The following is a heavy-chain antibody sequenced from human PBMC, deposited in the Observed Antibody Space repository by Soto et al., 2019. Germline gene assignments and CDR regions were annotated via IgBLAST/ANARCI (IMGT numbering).Heavy chain of an antibody. CDR2: ISYDGSNK. CDR3: AGPDHDAFDI. CDR1: GFTFSSYG. V-gene: IGHV3-30*03. J-gene: IGHJ3*02. Sequence: PGGSLRLSCSASGFTFSSYGMHWVRQAPGKGLEWVAVISYDGSNKYYADSVKGRFTISRDNSKNTLYLQMNSLRAEDTAVYYCAGPDHDAFDIWGQGTMVTVSS.